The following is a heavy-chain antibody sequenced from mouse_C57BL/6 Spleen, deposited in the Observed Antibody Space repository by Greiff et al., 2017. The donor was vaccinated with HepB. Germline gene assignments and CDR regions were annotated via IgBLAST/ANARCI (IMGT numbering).Heavy chain of an antibody. CDR3: ARGGGNYDEIAY. J-gene: IGHJ3*01. CDR1: GYTFTSYW. CDR2: IYPGSGST. D-gene: IGHD2-4*01. Sequence: QVQLQQPGAELVKPGASVKMSCKASGYTFTSYWITWVKQRPGQGLEWIGDIYPGSGSTNYNEKFKSKATLTVDTSSSTAYMQLSSLTSEDSAVYYWARGGGNYDEIAYWGQGTLVTVSA. V-gene: IGHV1-55*01.